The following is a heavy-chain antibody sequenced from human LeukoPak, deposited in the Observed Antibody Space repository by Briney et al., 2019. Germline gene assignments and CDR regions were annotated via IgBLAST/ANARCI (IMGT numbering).Heavy chain of an antibody. Sequence: GGSLRLSCAASGFTFSSYGMHWVRQAPGKGLEWVAVISYDGSNKYYADSVKGRFTISRDNSKNTLYLQMNSLRAEDTAVYYCAKDYRAAASPSPSRFDPWGQGTLVTVSS. V-gene: IGHV3-30*18. CDR2: ISYDGSNK. D-gene: IGHD6-13*01. CDR3: AKDYRAAASPSPSRFDP. J-gene: IGHJ5*02. CDR1: GFTFSSYG.